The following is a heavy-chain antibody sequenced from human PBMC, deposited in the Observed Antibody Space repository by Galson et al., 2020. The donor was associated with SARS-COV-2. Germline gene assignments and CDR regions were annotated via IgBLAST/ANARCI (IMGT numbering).Heavy chain of an antibody. J-gene: IGHJ6*03. CDR2: SRNKANSYTT. V-gene: IGHV3-72*01. Sequence: GGSLRLSCAASGFTFSDHYMDWVRQAPGRGLEWVGRSRNKANSYTTDYAASVKGRFTISRDDSKNSPFLQIKSLKIEDTAVYYCARSGRPSFNGRYYYMDVWGKGTTVTVSS. CDR3: ARSGRPSFNGRYYYMDV. CDR1: GFTFSDHY. D-gene: IGHD6-6*01.